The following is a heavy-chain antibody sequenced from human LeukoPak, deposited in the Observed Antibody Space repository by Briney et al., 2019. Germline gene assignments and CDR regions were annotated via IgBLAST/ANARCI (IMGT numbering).Heavy chain of an antibody. Sequence: TGGSLRLSCAASGFTFSSYAMSWVRQAPGKVLEWGSAISGSGGITYYADSVKGRFTIYRDNSKNTMYLQTNSLRAEDTAVYYCAKADYYDSSGYQDYWGQGTLVTVSS. CDR3: AKADYYDSSGYQDY. CDR2: ISGSGGIT. D-gene: IGHD3-22*01. CDR1: GFTFSSYA. J-gene: IGHJ4*02. V-gene: IGHV3-23*01.